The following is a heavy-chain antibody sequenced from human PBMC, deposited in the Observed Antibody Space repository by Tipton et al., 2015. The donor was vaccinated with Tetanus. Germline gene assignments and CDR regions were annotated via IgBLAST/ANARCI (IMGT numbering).Heavy chain of an antibody. Sequence: QLVQSGGGLVKPGGSLRLSCAASGFTFSSYSLSWVRQAPGEGLEWVSSISVSSRYTYYADSVKGRFTISRDDAKNSLYLQMNSLRAEDTAVYYCARAGGGWDYYSDYWGQGILFAFFS. V-gene: IGHV3-21*01. CDR2: ISVSSRYT. D-gene: IGHD4-23*01. J-gene: IGHJ4*02. CDR3: ARAGGGWDYYSDY. CDR1: GFTFSSYS.